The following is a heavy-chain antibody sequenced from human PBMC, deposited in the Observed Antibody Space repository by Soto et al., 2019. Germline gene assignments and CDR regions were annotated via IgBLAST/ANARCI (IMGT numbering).Heavy chain of an antibody. J-gene: IGHJ6*02. CDR2: IDPSDSYT. CDR1: GYSFTSYW. D-gene: IGHD6-13*01. CDR3: ARPMIAAAPRGYYYYGMDF. Sequence: GESLKISCKGSGYSFTSYWISWVRQMPGKGLEWMGRIDPSDSYTNYSPSFQGHVTISADKSISTAYLQWSSLKASDTAMYYCARPMIAAAPRGYYYYGMDFWGQGTTVTVSS. V-gene: IGHV5-10-1*01.